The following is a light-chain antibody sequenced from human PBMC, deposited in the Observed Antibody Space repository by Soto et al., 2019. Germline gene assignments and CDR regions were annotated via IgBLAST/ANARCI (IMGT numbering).Light chain of an antibody. J-gene: IGLJ2*01. CDR2: DVS. V-gene: IGLV2-14*03. Sequence: QSVLTQPASVSGSPGQSIIISCTGTSSDADAYNYVSWHQHHPGKAPKLLIYDVSNRPSGISNRFSGSKSGNTASLTISGLQPEDEADYFCSSYTSSTILFGGGTKLTVL. CDR3: SSYTSSTIL. CDR1: SSDADAYNY.